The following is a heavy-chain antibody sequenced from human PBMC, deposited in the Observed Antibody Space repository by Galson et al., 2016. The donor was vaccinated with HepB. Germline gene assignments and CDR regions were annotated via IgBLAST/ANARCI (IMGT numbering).Heavy chain of an antibody. J-gene: IGHJ4*02. CDR3: ARDRDRSLDY. CDR2: ISAHNGDT. D-gene: IGHD5-24*01. CDR1: GYTFTTNG. V-gene: IGHV1-18*04. Sequence: SVKVSCKASGYTFTTNGISWVRQAPGQGLEWVAWISAHNGDTNSAQKFQGRVTLTTDTSTRTAYMELRSLTSDDTAVYYWARDRDRSLDYWGQGTLVTVSS.